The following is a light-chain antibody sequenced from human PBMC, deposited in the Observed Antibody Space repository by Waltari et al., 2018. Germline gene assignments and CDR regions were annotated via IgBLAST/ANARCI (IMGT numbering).Light chain of an antibody. V-gene: IGLV1-44*01. CDR1: SSNIGSNT. J-gene: IGLJ3*02. Sequence: VSGTPGKRVTVSCSGSSSNIGSNTVSWYQQLPGTAPKLIIYSNSQRPSGVPDRFSGSKSGTSASLAISGLQSEDDTDYYCAAWDDSPNGPVFGGGTKLTV. CDR2: SNS. CDR3: AAWDDSPNGPV.